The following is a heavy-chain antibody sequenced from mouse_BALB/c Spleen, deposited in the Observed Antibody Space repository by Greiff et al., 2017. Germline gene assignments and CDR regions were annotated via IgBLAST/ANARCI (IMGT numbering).Heavy chain of an antibody. CDR1: GFSLTSYG. J-gene: IGHJ1*01. V-gene: IGHV2-2*02. Sequence: VQLQESGPGLVQPSQSLSITCTVSGFSLTSYGVHWVRQSPGKGLEWLGVIWSGGSTDYNAAFISRLSISKDNSKSQVFFKMNSLQANDTAIYYCARNLHYYGYNWYFDVWGAGTTVTVSS. D-gene: IGHD1-2*01. CDR2: IWSGGST. CDR3: ARNLHYYGYNWYFDV.